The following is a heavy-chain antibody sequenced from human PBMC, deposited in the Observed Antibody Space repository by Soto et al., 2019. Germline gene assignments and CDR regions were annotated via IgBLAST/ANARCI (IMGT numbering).Heavy chain of an antibody. D-gene: IGHD6-19*01. CDR2: VSGDGSST. CDR1: GFTFSSSW. Sequence: HPGGSLRLSCAASGFTFSSSWMHWVRQAPGKGLVWVSRVSGDGSSTNYADSVKGRFTISRDNSKNTLYLQMNSLRAEDTAVYYCARGPYSSGWFYFDYWGQGTLVTVSS. J-gene: IGHJ4*02. V-gene: IGHV3-74*01. CDR3: ARGPYSSGWFYFDY.